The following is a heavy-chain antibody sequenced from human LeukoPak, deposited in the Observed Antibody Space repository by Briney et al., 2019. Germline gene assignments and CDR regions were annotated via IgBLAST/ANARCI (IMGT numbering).Heavy chain of an antibody. V-gene: IGHV4-59*01. CDR1: GGSISSYY. J-gene: IGHJ4*02. Sequence: SETLSLTCTVSGGSISSYYWSWIRQPLGKGLEWIGYLYYSGNTNYNPSLKSRVTISEDTSKNQFSLKVSSVTAADTAVYYCARKTAYGGHDYWGPGTLATVSS. CDR3: ARKTAYGGHDY. D-gene: IGHD4-23*01. CDR2: LYYSGNT.